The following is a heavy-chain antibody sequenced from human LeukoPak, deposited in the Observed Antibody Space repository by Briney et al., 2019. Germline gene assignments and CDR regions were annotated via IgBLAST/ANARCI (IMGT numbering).Heavy chain of an antibody. CDR2: LNDIGGNT. J-gene: IGHJ5*02. Sequence: GGSLRLSCAASGFTFSSYAMSWVRQAPGEGLEWVSGLNDIGGNTIYEDSVKGRFTISRDNSKNTLYLQMNSLRAEDTAVYYCAKGHCSGGSCYRRFDPWGQGTLVTVSS. D-gene: IGHD2-15*01. V-gene: IGHV3-23*01. CDR1: GFTFSSYA. CDR3: AKGHCSGGSCYRRFDP.